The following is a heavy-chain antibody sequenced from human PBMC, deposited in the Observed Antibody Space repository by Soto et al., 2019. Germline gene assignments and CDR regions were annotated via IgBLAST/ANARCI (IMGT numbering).Heavy chain of an antibody. CDR2: INTYNGMT. D-gene: IGHD5-12*01. V-gene: IGHV1-18*01. CDR1: GYTFINYH. CDR3: AKSPRGEMATD. Sequence: QVQLVQSGGEVKKPGASVTVSCKASGYTFINYHITWVRQAPGQGLEWMAWINTYNGMTDYAQKFQGRVTMTRDTSTSTAYMELRNLGSDDPAVSFCAKSPRGEMATDWGQGTLVTVSS. J-gene: IGHJ4*02.